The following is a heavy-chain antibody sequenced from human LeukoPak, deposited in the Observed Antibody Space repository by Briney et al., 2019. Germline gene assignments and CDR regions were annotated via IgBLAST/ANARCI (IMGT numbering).Heavy chain of an antibody. V-gene: IGHV4-34*01. CDR2: INDSGRT. CDR3: ARRWNYGRNYYIDV. CDR1: GGSFSNYY. Sequence: PSDTLSLTCAVYGGSFSNYYWSWIRQPPGKGLEWIGEINDSGRTNYNPSLMSRVTVSVDTSKKQFSLRLTSVTATDTAVYYCARRWNYGRNYYIDVWGKGATVSVS. D-gene: IGHD1-7*01. J-gene: IGHJ6*03.